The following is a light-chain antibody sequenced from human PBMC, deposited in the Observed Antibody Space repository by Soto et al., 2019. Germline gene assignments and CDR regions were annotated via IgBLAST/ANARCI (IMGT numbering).Light chain of an antibody. CDR2: DAS. CDR1: QSVSSY. Sequence: EIVLTQSPATLSLSPGERATLSCRASQSVSSYLAWYQQKPGQAPRLLIYDASNRATGIPARFSGSGSGTDFTLTISSLEPADFAVYYCQPRSKWPWTFGQGTKVDIK. V-gene: IGKV3-11*01. J-gene: IGKJ1*01. CDR3: QPRSKWPWT.